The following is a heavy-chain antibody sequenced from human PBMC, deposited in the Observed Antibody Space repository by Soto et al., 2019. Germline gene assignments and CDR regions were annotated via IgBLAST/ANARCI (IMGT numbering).Heavy chain of an antibody. V-gene: IGHV1-69*01. D-gene: IGHD3-10*01. CDR2: VSPPFRTS. CDR1: GVSFNNNG. CDR3: ARVLYYGSGSYSPYGMDV. J-gene: IGHJ6*02. Sequence: QVQLVQSGAEVKKPGSSVKVSCKTSGVSFNNNGIGWVRQAPGHGLEWMGGVSPPFRTSNYARKFQGRIWITADASTGTVNMKLSSLKSEDTAQYYCARVLYYGSGSYSPYGMDVWGQGTTVTVSS.